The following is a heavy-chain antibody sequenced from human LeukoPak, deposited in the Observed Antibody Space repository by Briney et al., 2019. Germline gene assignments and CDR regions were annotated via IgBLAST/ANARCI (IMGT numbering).Heavy chain of an antibody. CDR2: IIPIFGTA. CDR1: GGTFSSYA. V-gene: IGHV1-69*05. CDR3: ARDVGGGYSYGSFDY. J-gene: IGHJ4*02. Sequence: GSSVKVSCKASGGTFSSYAISWVRQAPGQGLEWMGGIIPIFGTAYYAQKFQGRVTITTDESTSTAYMELSSLRSEDTAVYYCARDVGGGYSYGSFDYWGQGTLVTVSS. D-gene: IGHD5-18*01.